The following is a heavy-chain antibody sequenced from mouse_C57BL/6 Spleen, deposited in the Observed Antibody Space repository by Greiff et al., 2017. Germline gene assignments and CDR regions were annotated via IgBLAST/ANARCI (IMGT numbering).Heavy chain of an antibody. V-gene: IGHV1-69*01. D-gene: IGHD2-5*01. J-gene: IGHJ4*01. Sequence: QVQLQQPGAELVMPGASVKLSCKASGYTFTSYWMHWVKQRPGQGLEWIGEIDPSDSYSNYNQKFKGKSTLTVDKSSSTAYMQLSRLTSEDSAVYCCARGDSNYAMDYWGQGTSVTVSS. CDR1: GYTFTSYW. CDR3: ARGDSNYAMDY. CDR2: IDPSDSYS.